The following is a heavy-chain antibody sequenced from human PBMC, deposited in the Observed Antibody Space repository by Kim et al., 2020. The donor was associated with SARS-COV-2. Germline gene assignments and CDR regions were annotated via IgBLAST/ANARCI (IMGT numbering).Heavy chain of an antibody. CDR2: GST. V-gene: IGHV4-59*12. J-gene: IGHJ4*02. CDR3: ARDSGYIDF. D-gene: IGHD6-19*01. Sequence: GSTTYNPSPKSLVTISVDTSHNHFSLNLYSVTAADTAVYFCARDSGYIDFWGQGTLVTVSS.